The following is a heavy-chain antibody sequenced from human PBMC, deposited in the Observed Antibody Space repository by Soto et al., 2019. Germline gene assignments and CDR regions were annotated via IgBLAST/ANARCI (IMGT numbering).Heavy chain of an antibody. Sequence: PSETLSLTCAVSGYSISSGYYWGWIRQPPGQGPEWIGTIYHNGRTYYNPSLNSRVTMSVETSKNQFSLRLSSVTAADTAVYYCARQNPYCGGDCYPYLQQCGQGTPVTVSS. CDR2: IYHNGRT. J-gene: IGHJ1*01. D-gene: IGHD2-21*02. V-gene: IGHV4-38-2*01. CDR1: GYSISSGYY. CDR3: ARQNPYCGGDCYPYLQQ.